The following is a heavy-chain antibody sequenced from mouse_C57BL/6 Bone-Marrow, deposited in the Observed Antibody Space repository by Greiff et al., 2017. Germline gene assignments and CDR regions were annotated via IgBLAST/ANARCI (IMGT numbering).Heavy chain of an antibody. CDR3: AIMRDYDGYSYAMDY. Sequence: EVQRVESGGGLVQPGGSLKLSCAASGFTFSDYGMAWVRQAPRKGPEWVAFISNLAYSIYYADTVTGRFTISRENSKNTLYLEMSSLRSQDTAMYYCAIMRDYDGYSYAMDYWGQGTSVTVSS. CDR1: GFTFSDYG. V-gene: IGHV5-15*01. D-gene: IGHD2-3*01. CDR2: ISNLAYSI. J-gene: IGHJ4*01.